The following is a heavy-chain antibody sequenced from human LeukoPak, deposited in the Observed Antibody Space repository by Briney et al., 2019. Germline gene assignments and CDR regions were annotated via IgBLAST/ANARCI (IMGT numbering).Heavy chain of an antibody. D-gene: IGHD6-13*01. V-gene: IGHV7-4-1*02. Sequence: ASVKVSCKASGYTFTSYAMNWVRQAPGQGLEWMGWINTNTGNPTYAQGFTGRFVFSLGTSVSTAYLQISSLKAEDTAVYYCAGYEGVGAAAAAIDYWGQGTLVTVSS. CDR3: AGYEGVGAAAAAIDY. CDR2: INTNTGNP. CDR1: GYTFTSYA. J-gene: IGHJ4*02.